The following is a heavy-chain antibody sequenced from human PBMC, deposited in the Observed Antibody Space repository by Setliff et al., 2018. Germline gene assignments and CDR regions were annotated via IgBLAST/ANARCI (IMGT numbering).Heavy chain of an antibody. CDR1: GDPISRDY. D-gene: IGHD3-22*01. CDR3: ARRQYYDSSGYYYEPPLPFDY. CDR2: IYYSGGT. J-gene: IGHJ4*02. Sequence: SETLSLTCNVSGDPISRDYWNWIRQSPGKGLEWIGNIYYSGGTNYNPSLKSRVTISVDTSKNQFSLKLSSVTGADTAVYYCARRQYYDSSGYYYEPPLPFDYWGQGTLVTVSS. V-gene: IGHV4-59*08.